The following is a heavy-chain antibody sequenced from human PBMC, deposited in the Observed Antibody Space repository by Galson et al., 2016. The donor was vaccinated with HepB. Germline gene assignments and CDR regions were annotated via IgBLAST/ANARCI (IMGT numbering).Heavy chain of an antibody. CDR1: GFTFSSYE. Sequence: SLRLSCAASGFTFSSYEMNWVRQAPGKGLEWVSAISDSGGSTYYADSVKGRFTISRDKSKNTLYLQMDSLRAEDTAVYYCAKEHSGYFDYWGQGTLVTVSS. J-gene: IGHJ4*02. V-gene: IGHV3-23*01. CDR2: ISDSGGST. CDR3: AKEHSGYFDY. D-gene: IGHD6-19*01.